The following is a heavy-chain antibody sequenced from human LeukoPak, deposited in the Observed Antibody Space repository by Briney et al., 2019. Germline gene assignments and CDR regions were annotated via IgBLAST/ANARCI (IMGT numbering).Heavy chain of an antibody. V-gene: IGHV1-24*01. CDR2: FDPEDGET. D-gene: IGHD3-22*01. J-gene: IGHJ4*02. CDR1: GYTLTELS. CDR3: ATVFNYYDSSGYYPFDY. Sequence: GASVKVSCKVSGYTLTELSMHWVRQAPGKGLEWMGGFDPEDGETIYAQKFQSRVTMTEDTSTDTAYMELSSLRSEDTAVYYCATVFNYYDSSGYYPFDYWGQGTLVTVSS.